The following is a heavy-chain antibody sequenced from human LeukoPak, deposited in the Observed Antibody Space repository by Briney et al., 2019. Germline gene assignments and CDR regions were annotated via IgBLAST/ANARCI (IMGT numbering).Heavy chain of an antibody. CDR3: ARDKSGSGPDY. Sequence: PGRSLRLSCAASGFTFSSHGMHWVRQAPGKGLEWVAVIWYDGSNKYYAGSVKGRFTISRDNSKNTLYLQMNSLRAEDTAVYYCARDKSGSGPDYWGQGTLVTVSS. J-gene: IGHJ4*02. V-gene: IGHV3-33*01. CDR2: IWYDGSNK. CDR1: GFTFSSHG. D-gene: IGHD3-10*01.